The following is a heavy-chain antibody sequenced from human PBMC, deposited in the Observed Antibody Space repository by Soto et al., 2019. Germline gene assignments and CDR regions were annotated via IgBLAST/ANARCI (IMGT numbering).Heavy chain of an antibody. Sequence: PSETLSLTCTVSGGSIISYYCNCVRQPPGKGLEWIGYIYYSGSTNYNPSLKSRVTISVDTSKNQFSLKLSSVTAADTAVYYCARGTAMPTYFDYWGQGTLVTVSS. V-gene: IGHV4-59*01. CDR1: GGSIISYY. CDR3: ARGTAMPTYFDY. CDR2: IYYSGST. D-gene: IGHD5-18*01. J-gene: IGHJ4*02.